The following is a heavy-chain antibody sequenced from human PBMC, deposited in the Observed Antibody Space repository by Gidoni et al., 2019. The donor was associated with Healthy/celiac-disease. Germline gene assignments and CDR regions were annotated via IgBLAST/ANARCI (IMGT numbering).Heavy chain of an antibody. CDR1: GVTFSSYG. CDR3: AKAGDLYAFDI. V-gene: IGHV3-30*18. Sequence: QVQLVESGGGVVQPGRSLRLSCAASGVTFSSYGMHWVRQAPGKGLEWVAVISYDGSNKYYADSVKGRFTISRDNSKNTLYLQMNSLRAEDTAVYYCAKAGDLYAFDIWGQGTMVTVSS. D-gene: IGHD7-27*01. J-gene: IGHJ3*02. CDR2: ISYDGSNK.